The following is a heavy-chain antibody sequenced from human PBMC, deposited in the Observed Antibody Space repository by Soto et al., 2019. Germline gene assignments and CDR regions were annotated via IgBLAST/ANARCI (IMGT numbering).Heavy chain of an antibody. CDR2: IIPIFGTA. Sequence: QVQLVQSGAEVKKPGSSVKVSCKASGGTFSNYGVNWVRQAPGQGLEWMGGIIPIFGTAKYAQKFQGRVTITADDSTRTAYMELSSLRSEEKAVYYCARDGTLYDSSAYYYLYWGQGTLVTVSS. CDR3: ARDGTLYDSSAYYYLY. V-gene: IGHV1-69*01. CDR1: GGTFSNYG. D-gene: IGHD3-22*01. J-gene: IGHJ4*02.